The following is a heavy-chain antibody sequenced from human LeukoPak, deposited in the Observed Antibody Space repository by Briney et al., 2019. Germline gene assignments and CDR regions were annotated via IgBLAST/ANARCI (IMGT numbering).Heavy chain of an antibody. CDR2: ISYDGSNK. V-gene: IGHV3-30-3*01. CDR3: ARDTWLRYFDY. CDR1: GFTFSSYA. J-gene: IGHJ4*02. Sequence: PGGSLRLSCAASGFTFSSYAMHWVRQAPGKGLEWVAVISYDGSNKYYADSVKGRFTISRDNSKNTLYLQMNSPRAEDTAVYYCARDTWLRYFDYWGQGTLVTVSS. D-gene: IGHD2/OR15-2a*01.